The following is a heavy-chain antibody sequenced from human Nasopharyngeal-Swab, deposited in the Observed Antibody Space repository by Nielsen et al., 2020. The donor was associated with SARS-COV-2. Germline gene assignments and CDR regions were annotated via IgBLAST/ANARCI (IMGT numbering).Heavy chain of an antibody. CDR1: GFTFSSYA. V-gene: IGHV3-30-3*01. J-gene: IGHJ4*02. CDR2: ISYDGSNK. D-gene: IGHD5-12*01. CDR3: ARDDEDSGYDFDY. Sequence: GGSLRLSCAASGFTFSSYAMHWVRQAPGKGLEWVAVISYDGSNKYYADSVKGRFTISRDNAENSVYLQMKSLRDEDTAMYYCARDDEDSGYDFDYWGQGTLVTVSS.